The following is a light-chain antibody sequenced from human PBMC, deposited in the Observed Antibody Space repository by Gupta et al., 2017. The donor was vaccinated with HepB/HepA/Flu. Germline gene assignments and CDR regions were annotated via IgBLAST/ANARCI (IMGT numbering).Light chain of an antibody. CDR2: DVS. CDR1: SSDVGGYDY. J-gene: IGLJ1*01. V-gene: IGLV2-14*01. Sequence: QSALTQPASVSGSPGQSITISCTGTSSDVGGYDYVSWYHQLLGKAPKLLIYDVSNRPSGVSNRFSGSKSGNTASLTISGLQPEDEADYYCSSYSNSNTLEVFGTGTKVTVL. CDR3: SSYSNSNTLEV.